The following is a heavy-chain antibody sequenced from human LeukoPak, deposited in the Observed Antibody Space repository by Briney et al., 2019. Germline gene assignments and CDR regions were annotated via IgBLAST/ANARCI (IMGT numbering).Heavy chain of an antibody. CDR2: VYNTGDP. CDR3: ARNVVVMVVEFPQSNWFDP. Sequence: PSETLSLTCAVSGVTIGSGYYWGCIRPPPGRVLEFIGIVYNTGDPIYIPSLKSRVTISVDNSQNEFSLNVTPVTAADTAVYYCARNVVVMVVEFPQSNWFDPWGQGTVVTVTS. CDR1: GVTIGSGYY. V-gene: IGHV4-38-2*01. D-gene: IGHD2-15*01. J-gene: IGHJ5*02.